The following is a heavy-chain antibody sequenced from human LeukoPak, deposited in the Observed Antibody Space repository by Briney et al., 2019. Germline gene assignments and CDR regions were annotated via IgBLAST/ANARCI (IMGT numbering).Heavy chain of an antibody. CDR3: ARVSSSHFDY. J-gene: IGHJ4*02. V-gene: IGHV3-21*01. CDR2: ISSSSTYI. CDR1: GFTXSSYS. Sequence: XXLRLXXXXSGFTXSSYSMNWVRQAPGKGLEWVSSISSSSTYIYYADSVKGRFTISRDNAKNSLYLQMNSLRAEDTAVYYCARVSSSHFDYWGQGTLVTVSS. D-gene: IGHD6-13*01.